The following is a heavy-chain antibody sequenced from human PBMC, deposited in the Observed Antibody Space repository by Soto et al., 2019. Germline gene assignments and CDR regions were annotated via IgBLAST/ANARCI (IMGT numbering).Heavy chain of an antibody. CDR1: GFSLSTSGVG. CDR3: AHRCPHIPYDYIWGSYPPPFDYFDY. D-gene: IGHD3-16*02. J-gene: IGHJ4*02. CDR2: IYWDDDK. V-gene: IGHV2-5*02. Sequence: SGPTLVNPTQTLTLTCTFSGFSLSTSGVGVGWIRQPPGKALEWLALIYWDDDKRYSPSLKSRLTITKDTSKNQVVLTMTNMDPVDTATYYCAHRCPHIPYDYIWGSYPPPFDYFDYWGQGTLVTVSS.